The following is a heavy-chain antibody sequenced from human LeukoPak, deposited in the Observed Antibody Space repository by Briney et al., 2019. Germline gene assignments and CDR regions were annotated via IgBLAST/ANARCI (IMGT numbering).Heavy chain of an antibody. V-gene: IGHV1-18*01. CDR3: ARPLFTSGYPIYY. D-gene: IGHD3-22*01. CDR2: ISVYTGNT. Sequence: GASVKVSCKASGYTFTSYGITWVRQAPGQGLEWMGWISVYTGNTNYAQKLQGRVTMTTDTSTTTAYMELKSLRSDDTAVYYCARPLFTSGYPIYYWGQGTLVTVSS. J-gene: IGHJ4*02. CDR1: GYTFTSYG.